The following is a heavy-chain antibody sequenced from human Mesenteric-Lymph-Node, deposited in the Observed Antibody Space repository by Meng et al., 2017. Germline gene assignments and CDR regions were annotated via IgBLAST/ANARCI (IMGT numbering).Heavy chain of an antibody. J-gene: IGHJ4*02. CDR3: ARIGRTYCSGGSCYSV. CDR2: ISSSGSTI. CDR1: GFTFSSYE. Sequence: GESLKISCAASGFTFSSYEMNWVRQAPGKGLEWVSYISSSGSTIYYADSVKGRFTISRDNAKNSLYLQMNSLRAEDTAVYYCARIGRTYCSGGSCYSVWGQGTLVTVSS. D-gene: IGHD2-15*01. V-gene: IGHV3-48*03.